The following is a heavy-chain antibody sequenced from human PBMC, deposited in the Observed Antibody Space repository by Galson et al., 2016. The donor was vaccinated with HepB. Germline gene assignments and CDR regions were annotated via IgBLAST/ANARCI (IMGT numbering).Heavy chain of an antibody. D-gene: IGHD4-11*01. V-gene: IGHV4-59*13. Sequence: SETLSLTCIVSGGSIRSYSWSWVRQSPGKGLEWIGYISSGGRTNYNPSLNSRVFISVDRSRNQLSLRLRSVTAADTAVYFCARDRGSSVTTIGGTSPYSDGMDVWGQGTSAIVSS. CDR3: ARDRGSSVTTIGGTSPYSDGMDV. J-gene: IGHJ6*02. CDR2: ISSGGRT. CDR1: GGSIRSYS.